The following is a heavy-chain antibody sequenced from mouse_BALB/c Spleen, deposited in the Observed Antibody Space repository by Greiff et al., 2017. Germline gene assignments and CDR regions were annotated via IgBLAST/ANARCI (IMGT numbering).Heavy chain of an antibody. CDR1: GFSLTSYG. D-gene: IGHD1-1*01. CDR3: ASHYYGSSYYFDY. V-gene: IGHV2-6-4*01. J-gene: IGHJ2*01. Sequence: QVQLQQSGPGLVAPSQSLSITCTVSGFSLTSYGVHWVRQPPGKGLEWLGVIWSGGSTDYNAALKSRLSISKDNSKSQVFLKMNSLQTDDTAMYYCASHYYGSSYYFDYWGQGTTLTVSS. CDR2: IWSGGST.